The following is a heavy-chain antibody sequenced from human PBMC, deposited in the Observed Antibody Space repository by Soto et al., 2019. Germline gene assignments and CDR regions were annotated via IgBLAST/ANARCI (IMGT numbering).Heavy chain of an antibody. CDR3: ARRIDYGEDY. J-gene: IGHJ4*02. D-gene: IGHD3-16*01. V-gene: IGHV3-21*01. CDR1: GFTFSTYS. Sequence: EVQLVESGGGLVKPGGSLRLSCAASGFTFSTYSMNWVRQAPGKGLEWVSSISRDSIFIYYADSVRGRFTISRDNAKNYLYLQMNSLRADDTAVYYCARRIDYGEDYCGQGTLVTVSS. CDR2: ISRDSIFI.